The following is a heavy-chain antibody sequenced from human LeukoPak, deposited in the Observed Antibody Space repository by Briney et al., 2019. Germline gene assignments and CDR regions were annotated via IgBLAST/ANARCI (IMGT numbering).Heavy chain of an antibody. V-gene: IGHV3-23*01. J-gene: IGHJ4*02. CDR1: GFTFSNYA. Sequence: PGGSLRLSCAASGFTFSNYAMSWVRQPPGKGLEWVSTISSSGGSTFYADSMKGRFTISRDNSKNTLYLQMSSLRADDTAVYYCAKSLAATGIDYWGQGALVTVSS. CDR3: AKSLAATGIDY. D-gene: IGHD6-13*01. CDR2: ISSSGGST.